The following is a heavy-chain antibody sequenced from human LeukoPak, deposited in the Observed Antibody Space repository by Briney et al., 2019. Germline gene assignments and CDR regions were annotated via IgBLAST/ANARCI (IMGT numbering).Heavy chain of an antibody. V-gene: IGHV4-31*03. J-gene: IGHJ4*02. CDR1: GCSISSGGYY. CDR3: ARARRGSAIDH. Sequence: SETLSLTCNVSGCSISSGGYYWSWIRQHPGKGLEWIGYIYYSRSTYYNPSLNSRVTISVDTSKNQFSLKLSSVTAADTAVYYCARARRGSAIDHWGQGTLVTVSS. CDR2: IYYSRST. D-gene: IGHD3-10*01.